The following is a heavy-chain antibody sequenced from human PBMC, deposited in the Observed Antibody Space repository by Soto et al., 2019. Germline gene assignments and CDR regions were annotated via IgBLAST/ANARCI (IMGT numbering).Heavy chain of an antibody. J-gene: IGHJ4*02. CDR3: ARGGYSNGYVSNFDY. Sequence: PGGSLRLSCAASGFTFSSYWMYWVRPVPGKGLVWVSRINSDGSSTTYADSVKGRFTISRDNAKNTLYLQMNSLRVEDTAVYYCARGGYSNGYVSNFDYWGQGTLVTVSS. D-gene: IGHD5-18*01. CDR2: INSDGSST. CDR1: GFTFSSYW. V-gene: IGHV3-74*01.